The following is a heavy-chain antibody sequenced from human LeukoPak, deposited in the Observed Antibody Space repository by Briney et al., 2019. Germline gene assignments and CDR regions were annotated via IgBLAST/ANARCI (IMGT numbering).Heavy chain of an antibody. CDR2: ITRSGETT. D-gene: IGHD1-14*01. Sequence: GGSLRLSCAVSGFTFDNFAMSWVRQAPGKGLEWVSGITRSGETTYYAESVKGRFTISRDNSKNTLYLQLNSLRAEDTAIYYCAKDQSPYGNYFDYWGQGTLVTVSS. CDR1: GFTFDNFA. J-gene: IGHJ4*02. V-gene: IGHV3-23*01. CDR3: AKDQSPYGNYFDY.